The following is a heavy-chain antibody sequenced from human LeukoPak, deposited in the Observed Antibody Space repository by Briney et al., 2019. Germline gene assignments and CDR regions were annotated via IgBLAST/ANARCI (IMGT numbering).Heavy chain of an antibody. CDR2: IYYSGST. V-gene: IGHV4-59*11. CDR1: GGSISSHY. CDR3: ARGYYDFWSGYYHDAFDI. J-gene: IGHJ3*02. D-gene: IGHD3-3*01. Sequence: PSETLSLTCTVSGGSISSHYWSWIRQPPGKGLEWIGYIYYSGSTNYSPSLKSRVTISVDTSKNQFSLKLSSVTAADTAVYYCARGYYDFWSGYYHDAFDIWGQGTMVTVSS.